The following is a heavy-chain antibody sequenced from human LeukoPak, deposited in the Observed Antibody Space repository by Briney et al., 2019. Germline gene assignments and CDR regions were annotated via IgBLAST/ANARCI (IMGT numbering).Heavy chain of an antibody. J-gene: IGHJ4*02. V-gene: IGHV1-8*01. Sequence: ASVKVSCKASGYTFTSYDINWVRQATGQGLEWMGWMNPNSGNTGYAQKFQGRVTMTRNTSISTAYMELSSLRSEDTAVYYCARGPSFYSSSPLDYWGQGTLVTVSS. CDR1: GYTFTSYD. D-gene: IGHD6-13*01. CDR3: ARGPSFYSSSPLDY. CDR2: MNPNSGNT.